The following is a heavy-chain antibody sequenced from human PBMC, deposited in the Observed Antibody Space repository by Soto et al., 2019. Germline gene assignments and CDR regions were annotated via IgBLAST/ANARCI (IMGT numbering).Heavy chain of an antibody. CDR3: AAGGYSYGYYYYGMDV. V-gene: IGHV1-58*02. D-gene: IGHD5-18*01. Sequence: ASVKVSCKASGYTFRSSGISWVRQAPGQGLEWIGWIIVGNGNTNYAQKFQERVTITRDISTSTAYMELSSLRSEDTAVYYCAAGGYSYGYYYYGMDVWGQGTTVTVSS. CDR1: GYTFRSSG. J-gene: IGHJ6*02. CDR2: IIVGNGNT.